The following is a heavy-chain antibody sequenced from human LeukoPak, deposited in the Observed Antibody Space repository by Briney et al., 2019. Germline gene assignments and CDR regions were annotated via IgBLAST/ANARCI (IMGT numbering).Heavy chain of an antibody. CDR1: GYSIGSGYY. CDR3: ARVLAAAGTQWFDP. CDR2: IYHSGST. Sequence: SETLSLTCAVSGYSIGSGYYWGWIRQPPGKGLEWIGSIYHSGSTYYNPSLKSRVTISVDTSKNQFSLKLSSVTAADTAVYYCARVLAAAGTQWFDPWGQGTLVTVSS. J-gene: IGHJ5*02. V-gene: IGHV4-38-2*01. D-gene: IGHD6-13*01.